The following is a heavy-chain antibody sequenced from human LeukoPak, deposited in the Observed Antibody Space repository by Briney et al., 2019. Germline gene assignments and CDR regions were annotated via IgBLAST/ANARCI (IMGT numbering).Heavy chain of an antibody. CDR3: ARDYYDSSGYWRSGELDY. CDR1: GFTFSSYS. D-gene: IGHD3-22*01. CDR2: ISSSSSTI. J-gene: IGHJ4*02. Sequence: GGSLRLSCAASGFTFSSYSMNWVRQAPGKGLEWVSYISSSSSTIYYADSVKGRFTISRDNAKNSLYLQMNSLRAEDTAVYYCARDYYDSSGYWRSGELDYWGQGTLVTVSS. V-gene: IGHV3-48*04.